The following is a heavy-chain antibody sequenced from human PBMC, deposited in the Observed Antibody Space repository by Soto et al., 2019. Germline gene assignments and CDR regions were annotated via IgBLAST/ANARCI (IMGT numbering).Heavy chain of an antibody. D-gene: IGHD6-13*01. CDR1: GYSFTNYW. CDR3: SRLPFIAAAWSKEFYYFDY. CDR2: IYPGDSDT. J-gene: IGHJ4*02. V-gene: IGHV5-51*01. Sequence: GESLKISCKGSGYSFTNYWIGWVRQRPGKGLEWMGIIYPGDSDTRYSPSFQGQVTISAVKSISTAYLHLSSLKASDTAMYYCSRLPFIAAAWSKEFYYFDYWGQGTLVTVSS.